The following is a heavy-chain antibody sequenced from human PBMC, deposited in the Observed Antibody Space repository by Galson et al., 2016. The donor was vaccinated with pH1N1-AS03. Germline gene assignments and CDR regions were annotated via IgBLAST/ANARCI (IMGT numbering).Heavy chain of an antibody. Sequence: SLRLSCAASGFIFSTYGMSWVRQAQGKGLEWVSSISGSGGDTYYGDSVKGRFTISRDNSTNTAYLQMNRLRAEESAVYYCVRRSPWDTGGTFYFDYWGQGTLVTVSS. CDR1: GFIFSTYG. CDR2: ISGSGGDT. D-gene: IGHD4-23*01. CDR3: VRRSPWDTGGTFYFDY. J-gene: IGHJ4*02. V-gene: IGHV3-23*01.